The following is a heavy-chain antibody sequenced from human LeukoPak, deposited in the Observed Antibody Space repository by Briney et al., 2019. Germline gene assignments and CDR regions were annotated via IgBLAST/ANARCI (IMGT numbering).Heavy chain of an antibody. CDR2: IRSKANSYAT. CDR1: GFTFSGSA. CDR3: TRHLEYCSGGSCSHYYYYYYMDV. Sequence: GGSLRLSCAASGFTFSGSAMHWVRQASGKGLEWVGRIRSKANSYATAYAASVKGRFTISRDDSKNTAHLQMNSLKTEDTAVYYCTRHLEYCSGGSCSHYYYYYYMDVWGKGTTVTVSS. V-gene: IGHV3-73*01. D-gene: IGHD2-15*01. J-gene: IGHJ6*03.